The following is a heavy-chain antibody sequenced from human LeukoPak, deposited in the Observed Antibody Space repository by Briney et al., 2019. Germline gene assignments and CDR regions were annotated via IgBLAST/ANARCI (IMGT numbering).Heavy chain of an antibody. CDR2: INPSGGST. V-gene: IGHV1-46*01. D-gene: IGHD2-2*01. Sequence: ASVKVSCKASGYTFTSYYMHWVRQAPGQGLEWMGIINPSGGSTSYAQKFQGRVTMTRDMSTSTVYMELSSLRSDDTAVYYCARTGPGYCSSTSCYLSFSYYYYMDVWGKGTTVTVSS. J-gene: IGHJ6*03. CDR1: GYTFTSYY. CDR3: ARTGPGYCSSTSCYLSFSYYYYMDV.